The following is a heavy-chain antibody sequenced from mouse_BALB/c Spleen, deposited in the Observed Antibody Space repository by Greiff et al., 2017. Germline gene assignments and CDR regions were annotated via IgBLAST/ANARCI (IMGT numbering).Heavy chain of an antibody. V-gene: IGHV1S56*01. CDR1: GYTFTSYY. CDR3: ARDDGYYRIAY. J-gene: IGHJ3*01. D-gene: IGHD2-3*01. Sequence: VQLQQSGPELVKPGASVRISCKASGYTFTSYYIHWVKQRPGQGLEWIGWIYPGNVNTKYNEKFKGKATLTADKSSSTAYMQLSSLTSEDSAVYFCARDDGYYRIAYWGQGTLVTVSA. CDR2: IYPGNVNT.